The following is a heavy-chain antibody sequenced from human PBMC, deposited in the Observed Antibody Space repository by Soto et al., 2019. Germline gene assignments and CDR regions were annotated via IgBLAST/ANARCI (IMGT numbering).Heavy chain of an antibody. CDR2: ISTTGNT. CDR1: GDTITSFS. D-gene: IGHD1-7*01. Sequence: SETLSLTCTVSGDTITSFSWNWIRQSAGKGLEWIGRISTTGNTHYNPSIESRVTMSLDTSKNQFSLKLTSVTAAATAVYSCEGERGENWSYEASWGQGKMLTDS. J-gene: IGHJ5*02. V-gene: IGHV4-4*07. CDR3: EGERGENWSYEAS.